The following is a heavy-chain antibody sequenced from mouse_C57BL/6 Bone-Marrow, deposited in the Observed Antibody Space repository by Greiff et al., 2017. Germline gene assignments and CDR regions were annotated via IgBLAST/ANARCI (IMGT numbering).Heavy chain of an antibody. Sequence: EVKLMESGGGLVQPGGSLKLSCAASGIDFSRYWMSWVRRAPGKGLEWIGEINPDSSTINYAPSLKDKFIISRDNAKNTLYLQMSKVRSEDTALYYCAREYYYGSRYWYFDVWGTGTTVTVSS. CDR3: AREYYYGSRYWYFDV. V-gene: IGHV4-1*01. J-gene: IGHJ1*03. D-gene: IGHD1-1*01. CDR1: GIDFSRYW. CDR2: INPDSSTI.